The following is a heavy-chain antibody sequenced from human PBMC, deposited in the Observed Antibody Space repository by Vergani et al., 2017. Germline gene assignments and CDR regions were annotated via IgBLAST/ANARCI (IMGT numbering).Heavy chain of an antibody. CDR1: GGSISSGDYY. CDR3: ASTLTDXSNHGRPEYWYFDL. V-gene: IGHV4-30-4*01. D-gene: IGHD4-11*01. J-gene: IGHJ2*01. CDR2: IYYSGST. Sequence: QVQLQESGPGLVKPSQTLCLTCTVSGGSISSGDYYWSWIRQPPGKGLEWIGYIYYSGSTYYNPSLKSRVTISVDTSKNQFSLKLSSVTAADTAVYYCASTLTDXSNHGRPEYWYFDLWGRGTLVTVSS.